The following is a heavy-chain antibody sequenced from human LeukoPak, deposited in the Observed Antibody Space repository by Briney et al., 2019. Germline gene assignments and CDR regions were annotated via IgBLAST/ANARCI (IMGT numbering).Heavy chain of an antibody. CDR2: INHSGST. Sequence: SETLSLTCAVYGGSFSGYYWSWIRQPPGKGLEWIGEINHSGSTNYNPSLKSRVTISVDTSKNQFSLKLSSVTAADTAMYFCARAYSSSWYFNWFDPWGQGTLVTVSS. D-gene: IGHD6-13*01. CDR1: GGSFSGYY. J-gene: IGHJ5*02. V-gene: IGHV4-34*01. CDR3: ARAYSSSWYFNWFDP.